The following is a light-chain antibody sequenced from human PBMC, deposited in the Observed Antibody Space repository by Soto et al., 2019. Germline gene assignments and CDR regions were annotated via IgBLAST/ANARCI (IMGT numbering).Light chain of an antibody. CDR3: AAWDDSLSGVV. J-gene: IGLJ3*02. V-gene: IGLV1-47*01. CDR2: TNN. CDR1: NSNIGSNY. Sequence: QSVLTQPPSASGTPGQRVTISCPGDNSNIGSNYVYWYQQLPGTAPKLLIFTNNHRPSGVPDRFSGSKSGTSASLAISGLRSEDEADYYCAAWDDSLSGVVFGGGTKLTVL.